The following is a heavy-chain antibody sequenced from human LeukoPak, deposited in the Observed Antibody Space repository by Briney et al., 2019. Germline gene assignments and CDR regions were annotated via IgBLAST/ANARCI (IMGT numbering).Heavy chain of an antibody. CDR2: IYPGDSDI. Sequence: GESLKISCKGSGYSFTSYWVGWVRQMPGKGLEWMGFIYPGDSDIRYSPSFQGQVTISADKSTNTAYLQWSSLKASDTAMYYCARRGYCSSGSCEYFHFWGQGTLVTVSS. D-gene: IGHD2-2*01. J-gene: IGHJ1*01. CDR1: GYSFTSYW. V-gene: IGHV5-51*01. CDR3: ARRGYCSSGSCEYFHF.